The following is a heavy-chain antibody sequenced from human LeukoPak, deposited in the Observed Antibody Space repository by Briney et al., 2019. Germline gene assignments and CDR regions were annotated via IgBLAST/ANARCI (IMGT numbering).Heavy chain of an antibody. J-gene: IGHJ4*02. D-gene: IGHD3-9*01. CDR2: INEDGSKK. CDR1: GFSFSSYW. Sequence: PGGSLRLSCAAPGFSFSSYWMKWVRQAPGKGLEWVANINEDGSKKYYVDSVKGRFTISRDNAKNSLDLQMNSLRAEDTAVYYCAKTGYWGQGALVTVSS. CDR3: AKTGY. V-gene: IGHV3-7*02.